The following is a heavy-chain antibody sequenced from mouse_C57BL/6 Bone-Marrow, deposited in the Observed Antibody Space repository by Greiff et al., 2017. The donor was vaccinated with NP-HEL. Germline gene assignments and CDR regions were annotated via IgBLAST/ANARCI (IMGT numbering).Heavy chain of an antibody. Sequence: EVQLQESGPGLAKPSPTLSLTCSVTGYSITSDYWNWIRKFPGNKLEYMGYISYSGSTYYNPSLNSRISITRDTSKDQYYLQLKYVTTEDTATYYCARSPLWLRRNYYAMDYGGQGTSVTVSA. CDR2: ISYSGST. CDR1: GYSITSDY. D-gene: IGHD2-2*01. J-gene: IGHJ4*01. CDR3: ARSPLWLRRNYYAMDY. V-gene: IGHV3-8*01.